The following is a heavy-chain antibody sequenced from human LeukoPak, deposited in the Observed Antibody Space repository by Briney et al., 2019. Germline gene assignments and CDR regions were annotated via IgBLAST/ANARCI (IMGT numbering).Heavy chain of an antibody. Sequence: SETLSLTCTVSDASISDYYWTWIRQPPGKGLEWIGYIYYTGSTNYNPSLKSRVVISLDKSNNQFSLKLNSVTAADTAVYYCARFSTMLDFWGRGTLVTVSS. V-gene: IGHV4-59*01. CDR3: ARFSTMLDF. J-gene: IGHJ4*02. CDR1: DASISDYY. D-gene: IGHD3-10*01. CDR2: IYYTGST.